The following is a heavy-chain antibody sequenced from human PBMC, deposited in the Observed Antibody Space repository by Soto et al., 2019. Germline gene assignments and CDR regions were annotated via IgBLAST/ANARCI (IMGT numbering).Heavy chain of an antibody. CDR3: VGGSLLH. Sequence: PGGSLRLSCAASGLSFRNYAMHWVRQAPGKGLEWVTMISHNVSIQFYADSVKGRFTISRDNSKDTLYLQMNNLTPEDTAVYYCVGGSLLHWGQGTLVTVSS. V-gene: IGHV3-30*04. CDR2: ISHNVSIQ. J-gene: IGHJ4*02. CDR1: GLSFRNYA.